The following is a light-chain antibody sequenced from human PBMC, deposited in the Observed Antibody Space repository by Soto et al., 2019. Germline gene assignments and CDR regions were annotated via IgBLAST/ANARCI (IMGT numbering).Light chain of an antibody. V-gene: IGLV2-11*01. Sequence: QSVLTQPRSVSGSPGQSVAISCTGTSSDVGGYNYVSWYQQHPGKAPKIMIFDVNKRPPGVPDRFSGSKSGNTASLTISGLQAEDEADYYCCSYAGRYTYVFGTGTKAPS. J-gene: IGLJ1*01. CDR3: CSYAGRYTYV. CDR2: DVN. CDR1: SSDVGGYNY.